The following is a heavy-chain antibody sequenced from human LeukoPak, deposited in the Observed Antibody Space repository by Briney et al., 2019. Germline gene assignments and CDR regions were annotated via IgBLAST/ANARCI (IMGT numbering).Heavy chain of an antibody. CDR1: GYTFTGHY. Sequence: GASVKVSCKASGYTFTGHYMHWVRQAPGQGLEWVGWINPNNGGTNYAQKFQDRVTMTRDTSISTAYMEMNGLTSNDTAVYYCARDQNFHDSGGYYGIDCWGQGTLVTVSS. J-gene: IGHJ4*02. CDR2: INPNNGGT. D-gene: IGHD3-22*01. CDR3: ARDQNFHDSGGYYGIDC. V-gene: IGHV1-2*02.